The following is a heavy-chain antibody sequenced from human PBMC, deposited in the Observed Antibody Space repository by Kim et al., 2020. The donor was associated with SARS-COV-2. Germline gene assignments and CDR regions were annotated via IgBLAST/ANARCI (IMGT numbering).Heavy chain of an antibody. CDR3: ARDGCSGGSCYHDY. D-gene: IGHD2-15*01. V-gene: IGHV1-3*01. Sequence: SQKFQGSVTSTRDTSASTAYMEVSSLRSEDTAVYYCARDGCSGGSCYHDYWGQGTLVTVSS. J-gene: IGHJ4*02.